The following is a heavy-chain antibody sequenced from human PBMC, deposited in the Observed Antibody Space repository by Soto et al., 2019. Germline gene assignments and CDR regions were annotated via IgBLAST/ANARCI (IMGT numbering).Heavy chain of an antibody. Sequence: GGSLRLSCVASGFTFSRYAIHWVRQAPGKGLEWVAVISYDGSDKYYADSVKGRFTISRDNSKNTLYLQMNSLRAEDTAVYYCAKDTGYYDSSGYYAYWGQGTLVTVSS. J-gene: IGHJ4*02. CDR3: AKDTGYYDSSGYYAY. CDR1: GFTFSRYA. V-gene: IGHV3-30-3*01. CDR2: ISYDGSDK. D-gene: IGHD3-22*01.